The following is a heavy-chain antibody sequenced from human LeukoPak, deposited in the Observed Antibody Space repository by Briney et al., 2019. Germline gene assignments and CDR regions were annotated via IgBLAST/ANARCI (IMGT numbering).Heavy chain of an antibody. V-gene: IGHV1-2*02. D-gene: IGHD3-10*01. CDR2: INPNRCGI. Sequence: ASVKVSCKASGYTFTGYYIHWVRQAPGQGLEWMGLINPNRCGINYAQKFQGRVTMTRDTSISTAYIELSSLRSDDTAVYYCARDLEGYHYGSGNYPQWGQGTLGTLSS. J-gene: IGHJ4*02. CDR3: ARDLEGYHYGSGNYPQ. CDR1: GYTFTGYY.